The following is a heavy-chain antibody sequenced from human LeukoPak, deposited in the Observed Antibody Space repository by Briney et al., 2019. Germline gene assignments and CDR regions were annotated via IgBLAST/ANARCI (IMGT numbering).Heavy chain of an antibody. D-gene: IGHD2-2*02. Sequence: SETLSLTCTVSGGSISSSSYYWGWIRQPPGKGLEWIGSIYYSGSTYYNPSLKSRVTISVDTSKNQFSLKLSSVTAADTAVYYCARVAIVPAAIEGFYYYGMDVWGQGTTVTVSS. CDR1: GGSISSSSYY. CDR2: IYYSGST. CDR3: ARVAIVPAAIEGFYYYGMDV. V-gene: IGHV4-39*07. J-gene: IGHJ6*02.